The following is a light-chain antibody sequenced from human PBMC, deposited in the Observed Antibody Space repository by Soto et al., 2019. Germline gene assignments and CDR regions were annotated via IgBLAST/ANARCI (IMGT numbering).Light chain of an antibody. CDR1: QSVSSN. J-gene: IGKJ3*01. V-gene: IGKV3-15*01. CDR3: QQYNNWPPST. CDR2: GAS. Sequence: EIVMTQSPATLSVSPGESATLSCRASQSVSSNLAWYQQKPGQAPRLLIYGASTRATGIPARFSGSGSGTEFTLTISSLQSEDFAVYYCQQYNNWPPSTFGPGTKVDIK.